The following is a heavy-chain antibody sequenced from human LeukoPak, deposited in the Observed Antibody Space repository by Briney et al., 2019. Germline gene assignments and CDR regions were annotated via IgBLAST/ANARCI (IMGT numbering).Heavy chain of an antibody. V-gene: IGHV4-4*07. CDR2: IYTSGST. CDR1: GGSISSYY. CDR3: ARDQDPHDYGDKGGPKSSTRYYYYGMDV. Sequence: SETLSLTCTVSGGSISSYYWSWIRQPAGKGLEWIGRIYTSGSTNYNPSLKSRVTMSVDTSKNQFSLKLSSVTAADTAVYYCARDQDPHDYGDKGGPKSSTRYYYYGMDVWGQGTTVTVSS. J-gene: IGHJ6*02. D-gene: IGHD4-23*01.